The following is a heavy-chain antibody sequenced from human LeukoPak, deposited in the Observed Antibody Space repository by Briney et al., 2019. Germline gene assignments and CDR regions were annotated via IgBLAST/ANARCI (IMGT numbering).Heavy chain of an antibody. D-gene: IGHD4-11*01. CDR2: IYSGGST. Sequence: GGSLRPSCAASGFTVSTRFMSWVRQAPGKGLEWVSVIYSGGSTYYADSVKGRFTISRDNSKNTLYLQMNSLRAEDTAVYYCVRDGVDYSFEYWGQGTLVTVSS. V-gene: IGHV3-53*01. CDR1: GFTVSTRF. CDR3: VRDGVDYSFEY. J-gene: IGHJ4*02.